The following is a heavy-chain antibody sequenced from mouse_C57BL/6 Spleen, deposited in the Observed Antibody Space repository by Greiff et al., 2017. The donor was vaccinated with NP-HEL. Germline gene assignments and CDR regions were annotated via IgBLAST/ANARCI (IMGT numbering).Heavy chain of an antibody. CDR1: GFTFSSYA. V-gene: IGHV5-9-1*02. CDR3: IGGYFPLFAY. Sequence: EVRLVESGEGLVKPGGSLKLSCAASGFTFSSYAMSWVRQTPEKRLEWVAYISSGGDYIYYADTVKGRFTISRDNARNSLYLQMSRLKSEDTAMYYCIGGYFPLFAYWGQGTLVTVSA. D-gene: IGHD2-3*01. J-gene: IGHJ3*01. CDR2: ISSGGDYI.